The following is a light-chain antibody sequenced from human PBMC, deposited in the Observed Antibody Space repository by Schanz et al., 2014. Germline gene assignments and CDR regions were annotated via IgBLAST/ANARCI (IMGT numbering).Light chain of an antibody. Sequence: VMTQSPATLSVSPGERATLSCRASQSVSSYLAWYQQKPGRAPRLLIYGASTRATGIPARFSGSGSGTDFTLTISSLEPEDFAVYYCQQLSNWPITFGQGTRLEIK. CDR2: GAS. V-gene: IGKV3-11*01. CDR1: QSVSSY. J-gene: IGKJ5*01. CDR3: QQLSNWPIT.